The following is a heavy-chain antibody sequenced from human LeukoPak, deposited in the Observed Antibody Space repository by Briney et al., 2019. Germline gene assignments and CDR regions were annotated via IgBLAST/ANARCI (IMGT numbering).Heavy chain of an antibody. J-gene: IGHJ4*02. D-gene: IGHD5-24*01. Sequence: SVKVSCKASGGTFSSYAISWVRQAPGQGREWMGGIIPIFGTANYAQKFQGRVTITADESTSTAYMELSSLRSEDTAVYYCATRRDGYNSLPFDYWGQGTLVTVSS. CDR1: GGTFSSYA. CDR3: ATRRDGYNSLPFDY. CDR2: IIPIFGTA. V-gene: IGHV1-69*13.